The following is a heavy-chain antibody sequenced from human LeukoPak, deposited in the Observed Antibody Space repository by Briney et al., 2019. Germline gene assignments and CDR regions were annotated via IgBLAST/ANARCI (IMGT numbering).Heavy chain of an antibody. J-gene: IGHJ3*02. CDR2: ISWNSGSI. CDR3: AKDEFVASDFTGAFDI. CDR1: GFTFDDYA. V-gene: IGHV3-9*03. Sequence: PGGSLRLSCAASGFTFDDYAMHWVRHAPGKGLEGVSGISWNSGSIGYADSVKGRFTTSRDNAKNSLYLQMNTPRAEDMALYYCAKDEFVASDFTGAFDIWGQGTMVTVSS. D-gene: IGHD2-8*02.